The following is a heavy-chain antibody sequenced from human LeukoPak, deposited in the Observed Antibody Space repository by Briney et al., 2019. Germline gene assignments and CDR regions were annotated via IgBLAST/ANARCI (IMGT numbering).Heavy chain of an antibody. J-gene: IGHJ4*02. D-gene: IGHD4-23*01. Sequence: GGSLRLSCAASGFTFSTYAMSWVRQAPGKGLEWASGISGSGGSTYYADSVKGRFTISRDNSKNTLYLQMNSLRAEDTAVYYCAKPSGNSVRGGFDYWGQGTLVTVSS. V-gene: IGHV3-23*01. CDR1: GFTFSTYA. CDR3: AKPSGNSVRGGFDY. CDR2: ISGSGGST.